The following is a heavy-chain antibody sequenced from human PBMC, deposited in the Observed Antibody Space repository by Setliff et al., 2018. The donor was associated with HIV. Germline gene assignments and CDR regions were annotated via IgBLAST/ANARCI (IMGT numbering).Heavy chain of an antibody. CDR2: IYYSGSA. Sequence: SETLSLTCTVSRDSIRNGAYYWGWIRQPPGKGLEWIGSIYYSGSAYYNPSFKSRVTLSVDTSENQFSLRLSSVTAADTAVDFCARGGTVSADFDSWGQGTLVTVSS. CDR1: RDSIRNGAYY. D-gene: IGHD6-19*01. V-gene: IGHV4-39*07. CDR3: ARGGTVSADFDS. J-gene: IGHJ4*02.